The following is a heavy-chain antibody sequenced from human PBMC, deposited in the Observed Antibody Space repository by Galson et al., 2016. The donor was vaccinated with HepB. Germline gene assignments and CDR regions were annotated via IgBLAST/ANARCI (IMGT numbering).Heavy chain of an antibody. CDR1: GFTFSTHP. Sequence: SLRLSCAASGFTFSTHPMAWVRQAPGKGLEWVSTIGANDFRHYADSVKDRFTISRDNSRNTLYLQMNSLCAEDSAVYYCTREGHTSGRRGDFDSWGQGTLVTVSS. D-gene: IGHD3-22*01. CDR2: IGANDFR. CDR3: TREGHTSGRRGDFDS. V-gene: IGHV3-23*01. J-gene: IGHJ4*02.